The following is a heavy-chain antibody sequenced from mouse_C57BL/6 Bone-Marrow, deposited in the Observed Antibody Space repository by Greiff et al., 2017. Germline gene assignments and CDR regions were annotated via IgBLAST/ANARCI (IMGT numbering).Heavy chain of an antibody. Sequence: VQLKQSGPELVKPGASVKISCKASGYTFTDYYMNWVKQSHGKSLEWIGDINPNNGGTSYNQKFKGKATLTVDKSSSTAYMELRSLTSEDSAVYYCARRYYYGSSSYYFDYWGQGTTLTVSS. J-gene: IGHJ2*01. CDR1: GYTFTDYY. CDR3: ARRYYYGSSSYYFDY. V-gene: IGHV1-26*01. CDR2: INPNNGGT. D-gene: IGHD1-1*01.